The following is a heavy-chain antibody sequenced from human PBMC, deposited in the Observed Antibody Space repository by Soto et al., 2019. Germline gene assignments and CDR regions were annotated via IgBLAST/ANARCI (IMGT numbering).Heavy chain of an antibody. CDR3: AKGVYSSSWRNYYYYGMDV. V-gene: IGHV3-30*18. J-gene: IGHJ6*02. D-gene: IGHD6-13*01. CDR1: GFTFSSYG. Sequence: QVQLVESWGGVVQPGRSLRLSCAASGFTFSSYGMHWVRQAPGKGLEWGAVISYDGSNKYYADSVKGRFTISRDNSKNTLYLQMNSLRAEDTAVYYCAKGVYSSSWRNYYYYGMDVWGQGTTVTVSS. CDR2: ISYDGSNK.